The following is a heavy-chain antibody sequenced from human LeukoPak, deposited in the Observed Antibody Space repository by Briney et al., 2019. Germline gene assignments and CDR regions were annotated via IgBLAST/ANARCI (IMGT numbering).Heavy chain of an antibody. J-gene: IGHJ1*01. V-gene: IGHV4-4*08. Sequence: PSEPLSLPCTVSGDSISSDYWSWIRQPPGKGLEWIGYIYRFGNTDYNPSLMRRVTISLDTSKKQLSLNLPSVTAADTAVYYCAGRGQRYFRDWGQGTLVTVSS. CDR1: GDSISSDY. CDR2: IYRFGNT. CDR3: AGRGQRYFRD.